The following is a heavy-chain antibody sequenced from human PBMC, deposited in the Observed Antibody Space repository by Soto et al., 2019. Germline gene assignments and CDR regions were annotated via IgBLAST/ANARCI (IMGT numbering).Heavy chain of an antibody. Sequence: SETLSLTCTFSGYSITSNSYFWGWIRQPPGKGLEWIGSIYYSGSTYYNPSLKSRVTISVDTSKNQFSLKLSSVTAADTAVYFCARGFPFDYWGQGTLVTVSS. V-gene: IGHV4-39*01. CDR1: GYSITSNSYF. D-gene: IGHD3-3*01. J-gene: IGHJ4*02. CDR2: IYYSGST. CDR3: ARGFPFDY.